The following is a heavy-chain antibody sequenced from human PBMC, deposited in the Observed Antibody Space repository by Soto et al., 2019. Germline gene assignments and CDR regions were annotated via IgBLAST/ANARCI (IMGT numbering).Heavy chain of an antibody. CDR1: GFHFRAYW. CDR3: VGVSLAGS. Sequence: GGSLRLSCVASGFHFRAYWMSWVRQAPGKGLEWVANIKEDGSDKYYVDSVKGRFTISRDNAKNSLYLQMNSLRAEDTAVYYCVGVSLAGSWGQGTLVTVSS. V-gene: IGHV3-7*01. J-gene: IGHJ4*02. D-gene: IGHD6-19*01. CDR2: IKEDGSDK.